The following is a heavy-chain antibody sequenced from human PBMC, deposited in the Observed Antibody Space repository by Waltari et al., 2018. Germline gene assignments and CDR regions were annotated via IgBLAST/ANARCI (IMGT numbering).Heavy chain of an antibody. CDR2: ISSSSSTI. V-gene: IGHV3-48*04. J-gene: IGHJ4*02. CDR3: AGLLPEGYFDY. Sequence: EVQLVESGGGLVQPGGSLRLACAASGFSFSSYSMNWVRQAPGKWMEWVSYISSSSSTIYYAYSVKFRFTIARDNAKNSLYLPMNSLRAEDTAVYYCAGLLPEGYFDYWGQGTLVTVSS. CDR1: GFSFSSYS.